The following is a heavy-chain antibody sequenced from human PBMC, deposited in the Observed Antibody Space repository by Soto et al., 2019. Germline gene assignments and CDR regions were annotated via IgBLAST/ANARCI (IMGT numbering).Heavy chain of an antibody. J-gene: IGHJ5*02. CDR1: GSAITTDY. Sequence: QVQLQESGPGLVKPSETLSLTCTVSGSAITTDYWSWRRKPPGQGLEWIGHSFDSGSTTSNPSLNSLVTHSVDTSNKLFSLRLTSVTAADTSVYYCARCPIGPNLFDPWGQGTLVTVSS. V-gene: IGHV4-59*01. CDR3: ARCPIGPNLFDP. CDR2: SFDSGST.